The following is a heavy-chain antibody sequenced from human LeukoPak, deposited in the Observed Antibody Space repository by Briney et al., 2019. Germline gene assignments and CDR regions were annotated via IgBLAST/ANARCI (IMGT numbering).Heavy chain of an antibody. CDR1: GGSISSYY. Sequence: SETLSLTCTVSGGSISSYYWSWIRQPPGKGLVWIGYIYYSGSTNYNPSLKSRVTISVDTSKNQFSLKLSSVTAADTAVYYCARYDFWSGLYFDYWGQGTLVTVSS. CDR3: ARYDFWSGLYFDY. CDR2: IYYSGST. V-gene: IGHV4-59*01. D-gene: IGHD3-3*01. J-gene: IGHJ4*02.